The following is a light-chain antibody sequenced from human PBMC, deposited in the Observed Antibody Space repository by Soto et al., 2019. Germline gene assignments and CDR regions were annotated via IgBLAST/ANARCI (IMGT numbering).Light chain of an antibody. Sequence: QSALTQPAAVSGSPGQSITISCTGTSSDVGAYQYVSWYQQYSGKAPKLMIYDVSNRPSGVSNRFSGSKSGNTASLTISGLQAEDEADYYCNSYTSSSSYVFGTGTKVTVL. CDR1: SSDVGAYQY. V-gene: IGLV2-14*01. J-gene: IGLJ1*01. CDR2: DVS. CDR3: NSYTSSSSYV.